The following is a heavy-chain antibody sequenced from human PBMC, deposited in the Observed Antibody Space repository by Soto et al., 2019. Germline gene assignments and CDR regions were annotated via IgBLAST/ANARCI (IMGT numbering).Heavy chain of an antibody. CDR2: IIPVFGTP. V-gene: IGHV1-69*06. J-gene: IGHJ4*02. Sequence: GDPVKVPCKASGYSVSSHAITSVRQAPGEGLAWMGGIIPVFGTPSYAQKLKGRVTISAHKSPNTSHLELRSLRSEDTAVYYCARGGALSTSWYWGDGLDSWGQGTQVTVS. CDR3: ARGGALSTSWYWGDGLDS. D-gene: IGHD6-13*01. CDR1: GYSVSSHA.